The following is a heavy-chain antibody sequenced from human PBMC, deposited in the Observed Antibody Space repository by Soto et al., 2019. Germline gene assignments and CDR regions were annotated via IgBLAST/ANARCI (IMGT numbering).Heavy chain of an antibody. J-gene: IGHJ6*02. Sequence: ASETLSLTCAVYGGSFSGYYWSWIRQPPGKGLEWIGEINHSGSTNYNPFLKSRVTISVDTSKNQFSLKLSSVTAADTAVYYCARARNYDFWSGLGYYYYGMDVWGQGTTVTVSS. CDR1: GGSFSGYY. CDR2: INHSGST. V-gene: IGHV4-34*01. D-gene: IGHD3-3*01. CDR3: ARARNYDFWSGLGYYYYGMDV.